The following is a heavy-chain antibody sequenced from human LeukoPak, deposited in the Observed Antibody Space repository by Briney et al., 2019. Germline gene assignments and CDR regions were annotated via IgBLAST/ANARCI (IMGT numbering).Heavy chain of an antibody. CDR1: GFTLDDYA. V-gene: IGHV3-9*01. CDR2: ITSDSVDM. J-gene: IGHJ4*02. CDR3: AIYRH. Sequence: GTSLRLSCVASGFTLDDYAMFWVRQPPGKGLEWVSAITSDSVDMAYAAPVKGRFTISRDNAKKTPYLQMDSLRIEDTALYYCAIYRHWGQGTLVTVSS. D-gene: IGHD4-11*01.